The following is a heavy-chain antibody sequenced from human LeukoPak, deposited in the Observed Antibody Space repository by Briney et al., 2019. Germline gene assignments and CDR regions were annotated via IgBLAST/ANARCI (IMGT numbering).Heavy chain of an antibody. J-gene: IGHJ4*02. CDR3: ARGTVRIRNYYGSGSSVEY. Sequence: GGSLRLSCAASGFTFSSYAMHWVRQTPGKGLEYVSGINSNGGSTHYANSVKGRFTISRDNSKHTLYLQMGSLRTEDTAVYYCARGTVRIRNYYGSGSSVEYWGQGTLVTVSS. D-gene: IGHD3-10*01. CDR2: INSNGGST. CDR1: GFTFSSYA. V-gene: IGHV3-64*01.